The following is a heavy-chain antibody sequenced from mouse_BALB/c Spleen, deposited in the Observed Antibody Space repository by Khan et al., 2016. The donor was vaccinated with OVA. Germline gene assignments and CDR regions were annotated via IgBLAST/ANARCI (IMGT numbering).Heavy chain of an antibody. CDR2: IYYSGTV. D-gene: IGHD1-1*01. V-gene: IGHV3-5*02. CDR1: GISITSGNYR. CDR3: ARDYGSLYWFFDV. J-gene: IGHJ1*01. Sequence: EVKLLESGPGLVKPSQTVSLTCPVTGISITSGNYRWSWIRQFPGNKLEWIGNIYYSGTVTYNPSLTSRTTITRDTSKNQFFLKMNSLTAEDTATYYCARDYGSLYWFFDVWGAGTTVTVSS.